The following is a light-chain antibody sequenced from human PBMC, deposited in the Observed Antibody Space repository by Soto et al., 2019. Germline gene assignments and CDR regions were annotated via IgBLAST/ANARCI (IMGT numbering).Light chain of an antibody. Sequence: DIQMTQSPSSLSASVGDRVTITCRASQTIGIYLNWYHQKPGKAPKLLIFTASSLHSGVPSRFSGSGSGTEFTPAISSLQPEDFATYYCQQSDSTQYTFGQGTKLEIK. CDR1: QTIGIY. CDR2: TAS. J-gene: IGKJ2*01. V-gene: IGKV1-39*01. CDR3: QQSDSTQYT.